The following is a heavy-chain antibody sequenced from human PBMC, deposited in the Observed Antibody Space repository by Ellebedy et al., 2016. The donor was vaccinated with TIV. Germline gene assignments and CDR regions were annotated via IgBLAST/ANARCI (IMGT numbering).Heavy chain of an antibody. CDR3: ARGDRVAPPFDY. J-gene: IGHJ4*02. D-gene: IGHD2-15*01. Sequence: AASVKVSCKASGYTFTTYAIHWVRQAPGQRLEWMGWSNAGNRNTRYSQKFQGRVTITRDTSASTAYMELSSLRSEDTAVYYCARGDRVAPPFDYWGQGTLVTVSS. V-gene: IGHV1-3*01. CDR1: GYTFTTYA. CDR2: SNAGNRNT.